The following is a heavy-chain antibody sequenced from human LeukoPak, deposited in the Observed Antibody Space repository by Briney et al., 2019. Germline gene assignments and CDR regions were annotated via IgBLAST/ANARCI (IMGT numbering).Heavy chain of an antibody. Sequence: PSETLSLTCTVSGGSISSYYWSWIRQPPGKGLEWIGYIYYSGSTNYNPSLKSRVTISVDTSKNQFSLKLSSVTAADTAVYYCARGGARSLYYYYYYMDVWGKGTRVTVSS. D-gene: IGHD3-16*01. J-gene: IGHJ6*03. CDR3: ARGGARSLYYYYYYMDV. CDR1: GGSISSYY. CDR2: IYYSGST. V-gene: IGHV4-59*08.